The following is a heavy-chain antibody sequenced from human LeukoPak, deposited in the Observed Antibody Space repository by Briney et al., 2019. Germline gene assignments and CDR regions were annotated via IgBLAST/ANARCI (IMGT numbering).Heavy chain of an antibody. CDR1: GFTFSSYW. CDR3: ARGRYYYYYGMDV. CDR2: INSDGSGT. J-gene: IGHJ6*02. V-gene: IGHV3-74*01. Sequence: GGSLRLSCAASGFTFSSYWMHWVRQAPGKGLVWVSRINSDGSGTSYADSVKGRFTISRDNAKNTLYLQMNSLRAEDTAVYYCARGRYYYYYGMDVWGQGTTVTVSS. D-gene: IGHD2-15*01.